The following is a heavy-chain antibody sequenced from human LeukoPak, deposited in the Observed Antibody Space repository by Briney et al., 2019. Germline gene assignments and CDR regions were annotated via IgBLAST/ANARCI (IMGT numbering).Heavy chain of an antibody. CDR1: GGSISSFY. CDR2: TYYSGST. V-gene: IGHV4-59*08. Sequence: PSETLSLTCTVSGGSISSFYWSWIRQPPAKGLEWIAYTYYSGSTNYNPSLKSRVTISVDTSKDQFSLKLSSVTAADTAVYYCARSGFGEANFDYWGQGTLVTVSS. J-gene: IGHJ4*02. D-gene: IGHD3-10*01. CDR3: ARSGFGEANFDY.